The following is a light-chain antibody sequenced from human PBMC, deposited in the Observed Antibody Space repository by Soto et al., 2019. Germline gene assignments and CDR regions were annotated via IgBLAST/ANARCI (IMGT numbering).Light chain of an antibody. CDR2: AAS. J-gene: IGKJ2*01. Sequence: DIQMTQSPSSLSASVGDRVIITCRASQSISSYLNWCQQKPGKAPKLLIYAASSLQSGVPSRFSGSRSGADFTLTISNVQPEDLATYYCQQTYSTPYTVGQGTKLEIK. V-gene: IGKV1-39*01. CDR1: QSISSY. CDR3: QQTYSTPYT.